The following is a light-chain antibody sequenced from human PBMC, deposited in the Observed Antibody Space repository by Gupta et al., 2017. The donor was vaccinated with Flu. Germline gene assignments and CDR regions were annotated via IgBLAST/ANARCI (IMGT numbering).Light chain of an antibody. Sequence: QSVLTQPPSVSGAPGQRVTITCTGCSSNIGAGYDVHWYQQLPGTAPKLLIYGNSNGPSGVPDRFSGSKSGTSASLAITRLQAEDEADYDCQSYDSSLSAHVVFGGGTKLTVL. CDR2: GNS. J-gene: IGLJ2*01. CDR1: SSNIGAGYD. CDR3: QSYDSSLSAHVV. V-gene: IGLV1-40*01.